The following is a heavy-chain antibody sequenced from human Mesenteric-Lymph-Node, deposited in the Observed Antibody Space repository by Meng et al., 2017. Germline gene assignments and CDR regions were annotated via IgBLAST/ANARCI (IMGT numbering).Heavy chain of an antibody. CDR1: GGTFSSYA. CDR2: INTNTGNP. Sequence: ASVKVSCKASGGTFSSYAISWVRQAPGQGLEWMGWINTNTGNPMYAQGFTGRLVFSLDASVSTAYLQISSLKAEDTAVYYCARRMTGSSIDSWGQGTLVTGSS. CDR3: ARRMTGSSIDS. D-gene: IGHD3-9*01. J-gene: IGHJ4*02. V-gene: IGHV7-4-1*02.